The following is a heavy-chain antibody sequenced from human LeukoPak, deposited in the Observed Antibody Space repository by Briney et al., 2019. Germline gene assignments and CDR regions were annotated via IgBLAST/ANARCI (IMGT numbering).Heavy chain of an antibody. Sequence: GGSLRLSCAASGFTFSSYSFNWVRQAPGKGLEWVSSINTVASYIYYADSVRGRFTISRDNAENSLWLQMNGLRAEDSAVYYCARLRRDSDRSGFYYYYDDWGQGTLVTVSS. J-gene: IGHJ4*02. V-gene: IGHV3-21*01. CDR2: INTVASYI. CDR1: GFTFSSYS. D-gene: IGHD3-22*01. CDR3: ARLRRDSDRSGFYYYYDD.